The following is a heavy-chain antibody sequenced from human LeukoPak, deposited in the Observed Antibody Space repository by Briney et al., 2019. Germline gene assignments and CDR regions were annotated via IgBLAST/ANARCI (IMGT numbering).Heavy chain of an antibody. Sequence: SETLSLTCTVSGGSISSYYWSWIRQPPGKGLEWIGYIYYSGSTNYNPSLKSRVTISVDTSKNQFSLKLSSVTAADTAVYYCARTLVLRYFDWLPYFDYWGQGTLVTVSS. CDR1: GGSISSYY. V-gene: IGHV4-59*01. D-gene: IGHD3-9*01. CDR3: ARTLVLRYFDWLPYFDY. CDR2: IYYSGST. J-gene: IGHJ4*02.